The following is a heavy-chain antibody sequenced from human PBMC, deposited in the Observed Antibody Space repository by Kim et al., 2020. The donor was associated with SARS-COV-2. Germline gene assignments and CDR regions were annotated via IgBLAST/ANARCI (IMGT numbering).Heavy chain of an antibody. V-gene: IGHV1-3*01. CDR3: ARDYSSSWYNNWFDP. J-gene: IGHJ5*02. CDR1: GYTFTSYA. CDR2: INAGNGNT. Sequence: ASVKVSCKASGYTFTSYAMHWVRQAPGQRLEWMGWINAGNGNTKYSQKFQGRVTITRDTSASTAYMELSSLRYEDTAVYYCARDYSSSWYNNWFDPWGQGTLVTVSS. D-gene: IGHD6-13*01.